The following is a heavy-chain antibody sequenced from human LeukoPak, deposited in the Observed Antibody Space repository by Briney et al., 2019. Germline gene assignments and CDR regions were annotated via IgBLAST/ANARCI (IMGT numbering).Heavy chain of an antibody. CDR1: GYTFTSYG. CDR3: AGDLFRTMIDPYYFDY. Sequence: ASVKVSCKASGYTFTSYGISWVRQAPGQGLEWMGWISAYNGNTNYAQKLQGRVTMTTDTSTSTAYMELRSLRSDDTAVYYCAGDLFRTMIDPYYFDYWGQGTLVTVSS. CDR2: ISAYNGNT. V-gene: IGHV1-18*01. J-gene: IGHJ4*02. D-gene: IGHD3-22*01.